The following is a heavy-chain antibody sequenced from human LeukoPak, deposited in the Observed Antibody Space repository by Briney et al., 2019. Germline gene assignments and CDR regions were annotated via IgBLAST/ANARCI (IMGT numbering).Heavy chain of an antibody. Sequence: PGGSLRLSCAVSGFTFSDYGMSWVRQAPGKGLEWVPSVSDSGGNKYYADSVKGRFTISRDNSKNTLYLQMNSLRPEDTAVYYCAKRVPYSSSSVYFDYWGQGTLVTVSS. CDR1: GFTFSDYG. J-gene: IGHJ4*02. CDR3: AKRVPYSSSSVYFDY. D-gene: IGHD6-6*01. V-gene: IGHV3-23*01. CDR2: VSDSGGNK.